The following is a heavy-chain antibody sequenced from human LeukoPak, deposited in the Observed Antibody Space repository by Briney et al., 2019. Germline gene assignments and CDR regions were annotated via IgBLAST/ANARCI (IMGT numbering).Heavy chain of an antibody. CDR2: ISSSSSYI. CDR1: GFTFGSYS. D-gene: IGHD5-18*01. J-gene: IGHJ4*02. V-gene: IGHV3-21*01. CDR3: ARDLAQLVDTAMARFGY. Sequence: GGSLRLSCAASGFTFGSYSMNWVHQAPGKGLEWVSSISSSSSYIYYADSVKGRFTISRDNAKNSLYLQMNSLRAEDTAVYYCARDLAQLVDTAMARFGYWGQGPLVTVSS.